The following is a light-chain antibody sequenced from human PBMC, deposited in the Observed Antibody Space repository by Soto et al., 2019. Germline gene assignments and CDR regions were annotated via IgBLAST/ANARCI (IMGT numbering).Light chain of an antibody. CDR3: QQSYSTPYT. CDR2: AAS. Sequence: DIQMTQAPSSLSASVGDRVTITCRASQSISSYLNWYQQKPGKAPKHLIYAASSLQSGVPSRFSGSGSGTDFTLTISSPQPEDFATYYCQQSYSTPYTFGQGNKLEIK. CDR1: QSISSY. J-gene: IGKJ2*01. V-gene: IGKV1-39*01.